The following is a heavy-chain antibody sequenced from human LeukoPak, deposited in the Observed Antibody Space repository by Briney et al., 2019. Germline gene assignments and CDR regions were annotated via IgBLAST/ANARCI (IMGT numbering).Heavy chain of an antibody. J-gene: IGHJ3*02. Sequence: SVKVSCKASGGTFSSYTISWVRQAPGQGLEWMGRIIPILGIANYAQKFQGRVTITTDESTSTAYMELSSLRSEDTAVYYCARDPGYSGSHRGSFDIWGQGTMVTVSS. D-gene: IGHD1-26*01. CDR2: IIPILGIA. V-gene: IGHV1-69*16. CDR1: GGTFSSYT. CDR3: ARDPGYSGSHRGSFDI.